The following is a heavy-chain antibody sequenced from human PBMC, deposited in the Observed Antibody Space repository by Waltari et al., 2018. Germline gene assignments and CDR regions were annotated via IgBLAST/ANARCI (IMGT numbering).Heavy chain of an antibody. Sequence: QVQLVQSGAEVKKPGASVKVSCKAYGYPFTSYAINWVRQATGQGLEWMGWMKPNSGNTGYAQKFQGRVSITRNASISTAYMELSSLRSEDTAVYYCARFSGYSYYFDYWGQGTLVTVSS. D-gene: IGHD6-13*01. CDR1: GYPFTSYA. CDR2: MKPNSGNT. V-gene: IGHV1-8*03. J-gene: IGHJ4*02. CDR3: ARFSGYSYYFDY.